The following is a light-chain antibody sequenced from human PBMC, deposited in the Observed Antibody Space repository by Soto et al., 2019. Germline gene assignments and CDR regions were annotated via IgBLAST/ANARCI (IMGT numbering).Light chain of an antibody. Sequence: EIVLAQSPGTLSLSPGDKATLSCRPSQSVSSCYLAWYQQKPGQTPRLLIYGASSRATGVPDRFSGSGSGTDFTLTISRLEAEDFAVYYCQQYGTSPTFGQGTKVEIK. CDR3: QQYGTSPT. CDR1: QSVSSCY. CDR2: GAS. J-gene: IGKJ1*01. V-gene: IGKV3-20*01.